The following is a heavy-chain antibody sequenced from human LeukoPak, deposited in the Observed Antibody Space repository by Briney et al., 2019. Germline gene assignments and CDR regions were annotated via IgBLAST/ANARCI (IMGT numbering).Heavy chain of an antibody. V-gene: IGHV6-1*01. J-gene: IGHJ4*02. CDR3: ARVGEQWLVFFDY. D-gene: IGHD6-19*01. CDR1: GDTVSTNSAA. CDR2: TYFRSKWYT. Sequence: SQTLSLTCAISGDTVSTNSAAWHWIRQSPSRGLGWLGRTYFRSKWYTHYALSVKSRITINPDTSKNQFSLQLNSVTPEDTAVYYCARVGEQWLVFFDYWGQGTLVTVSS.